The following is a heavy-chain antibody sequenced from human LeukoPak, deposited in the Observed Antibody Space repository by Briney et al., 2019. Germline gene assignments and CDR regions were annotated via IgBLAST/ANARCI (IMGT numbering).Heavy chain of an antibody. V-gene: IGHV3-53*01. Sequence: GGSLRLSCAASGFTVSSNYMSWVRQAPGKGLEWVSFIYTSYTTYYADSVKGRFTISRDNSKNTLFLHMNSLRADDTAVYYCARTTTHDYGSGTSLYYYYMNVGGKRTTVT. CDR2: IYTSYTT. D-gene: IGHD3-10*01. CDR3: ARTTTHDYGSGTSLYYYYMNV. J-gene: IGHJ6*03. CDR1: GFTVSSNY.